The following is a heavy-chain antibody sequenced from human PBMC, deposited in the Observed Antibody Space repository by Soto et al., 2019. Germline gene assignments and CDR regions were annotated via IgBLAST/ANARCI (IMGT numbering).Heavy chain of an antibody. CDR3: AKKPHGFDS. CDR1: GLTFSRHA. J-gene: IGHJ5*01. Sequence: EVQLLESGGGLVQPGGSLRLSCAASGLTFSRHAMAWVRQAPGKGLEWLSSISESSSSTYYADSVKGRFTISKDNSKNMLYLQMNSLRAEDTAVYYCAKKPHGFDSWGQGTLVTVSS. CDR2: ISESSSST. V-gene: IGHV3-23*01.